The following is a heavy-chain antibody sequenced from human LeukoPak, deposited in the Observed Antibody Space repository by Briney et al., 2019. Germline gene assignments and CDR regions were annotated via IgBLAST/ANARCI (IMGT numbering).Heavy chain of an antibody. CDR1: GFSIIGYA. V-gene: IGHV3-30*03. CDR2: ISHDSTAR. Sequence: GGSLRLSCVASGFSIIGYAMDWVRQAPGKGPEFVASISHDSTARYRDSVKGRFTISRDTSENTVYLQMSSLRVEDTAVYYCTRTGLGYSLGNGLDAWGQGTLVTVSS. CDR3: TRTGLGYSLGNGLDA. J-gene: IGHJ5*02. D-gene: IGHD5-18*01.